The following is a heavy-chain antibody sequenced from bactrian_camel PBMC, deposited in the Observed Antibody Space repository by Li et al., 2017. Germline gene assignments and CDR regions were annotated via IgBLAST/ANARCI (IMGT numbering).Heavy chain of an antibody. CDR1: GITFSRHD. D-gene: IGHD2*01. J-gene: IGHJ6*01. V-gene: IGHV3S40*01. Sequence: VQLVESGGDSVQAGGSLRLSCAASGITFSRHDMSWVRQAPGKEVEWVAGITSLPSLFRAASYADSVKGRFTISLDKAKNTVYLQMDSLKPEDTGMYYCAADLASGAYCFSSDRIAWGQGTQVTVS. CDR3: AADLASGAYCFSSDRIA. CDR2: ITSLPSLFRAA.